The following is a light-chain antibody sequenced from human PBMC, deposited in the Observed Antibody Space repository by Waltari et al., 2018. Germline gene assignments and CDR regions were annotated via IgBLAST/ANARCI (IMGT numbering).Light chain of an antibody. V-gene: IGKV4-1*01. CDR2: WAS. Sequence: DLVMTQSPASLAVSLGERATIHCKSSQSVLYSSNNKNYLAWYQQKPGQPPKLLIYWASTRESGVPDRFSGSGSGTDFTLTISSLQAEDVAVYYCQQYYSTPLTFGGGTKVEIK. CDR3: QQYYSTPLT. CDR1: QSVLYSSNNKNY. J-gene: IGKJ4*01.